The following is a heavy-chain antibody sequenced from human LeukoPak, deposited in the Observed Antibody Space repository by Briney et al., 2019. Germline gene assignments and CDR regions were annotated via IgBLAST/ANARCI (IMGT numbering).Heavy chain of an antibody. V-gene: IGHV4-39*01. CDR1: GGSITNRFYY. J-gene: IGHJ3*02. CDR3: ARHRNDDSWSGLGAFDI. Sequence: SETLSLICSVSGGSITNRFYYWGWIRQSPGKGLEWIASLYYSGTTYHNPSLQSRVTISVDTSKNQFSLKVTSVAAADTAVYYCARHRNDDSWSGLGAFDIWGHGTMVTVSS. D-gene: IGHD3-3*01. CDR2: LYYSGTT.